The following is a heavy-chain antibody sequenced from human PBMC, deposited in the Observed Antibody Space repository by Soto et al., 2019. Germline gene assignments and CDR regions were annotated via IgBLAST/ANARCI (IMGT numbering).Heavy chain of an antibody. V-gene: IGHV1-69*06. CDR1: GGTFGRYA. Sequence: QVQLEQSGAEVKKPGSSVKVSCKASGGTFGRYAISWVRRAPGQSLEWMGQINAGFGATDLAQMFQGRVTITADKSTTTVYMELSSLRSDDTAVYYCATDCSGGSCYGASGMDVWGQGITVTVSS. J-gene: IGHJ6*02. D-gene: IGHD2-15*01. CDR3: ATDCSGGSCYGASGMDV. CDR2: INAGFGAT.